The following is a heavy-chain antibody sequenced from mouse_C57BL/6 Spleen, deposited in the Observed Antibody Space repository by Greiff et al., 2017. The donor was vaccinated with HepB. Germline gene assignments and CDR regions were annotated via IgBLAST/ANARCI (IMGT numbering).Heavy chain of an antibody. Sequence: VQLKQSGAELVRPGASVKLSCTASGFNIKDDYMHWVKQRPEQGLEWIGWIDPENGDTEYASKFQGKATITADTSSNTAYLQLSSLTSEDTAVYYCTTGGYESYWGQGTLVTVSA. CDR1: GFNIKDDY. CDR2: IDPENGDT. J-gene: IGHJ3*01. CDR3: TTGGYESY. V-gene: IGHV14-4*01. D-gene: IGHD2-2*01.